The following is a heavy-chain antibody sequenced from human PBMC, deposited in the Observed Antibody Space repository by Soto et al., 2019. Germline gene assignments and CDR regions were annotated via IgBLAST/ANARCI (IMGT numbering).Heavy chain of an antibody. CDR3: ARGAVAGYYYYGMDV. Sequence: SETLSLTCTISGGSISSYYWSWIRQTPGKGLEWIGYVYFSGSTNYNPSLKSRVLISIDTSRNQFSLKLSSVTAAETAVYYCARGAVAGYYYYGMDVWGQGTTVTVSS. D-gene: IGHD6-19*01. CDR1: GGSISSYY. V-gene: IGHV4-59*12. CDR2: VYFSGST. J-gene: IGHJ6*02.